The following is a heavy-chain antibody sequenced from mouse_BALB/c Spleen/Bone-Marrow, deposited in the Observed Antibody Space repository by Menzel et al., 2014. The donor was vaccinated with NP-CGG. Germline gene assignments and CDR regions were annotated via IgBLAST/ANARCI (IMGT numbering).Heavy chain of an antibody. CDR3: ARVVTTATLYWYFDV. Sequence: EVQGVESGGGLVKPGGSLKLSCAASGFTFSDYYMYWVRQTPEKRLEWVATISDGGSYTYYPDSVKGRFTISRDNAKNNLYLQMSNLKSEDTAMYYCARVVTTATLYWYFDVWGAGTTVTVSS. CDR2: ISDGGSYT. CDR1: GFTFSDYY. D-gene: IGHD1-2*01. V-gene: IGHV5-4*02. J-gene: IGHJ1*01.